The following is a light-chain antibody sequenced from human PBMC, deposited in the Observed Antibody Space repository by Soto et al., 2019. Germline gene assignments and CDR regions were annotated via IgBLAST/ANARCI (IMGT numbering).Light chain of an antibody. CDR1: SSDVGRYNH. CDR2: EVS. V-gene: IGLV2-14*01. CDR3: NSHTSGDFRV. J-gene: IGLJ1*01. Sequence: QSVLTQPASVSGSPGQSITISCTGTSSDVGRYNHVSWYQHHPGKAPKLIISEVSNRPSGVSNRFSGSKSDYTASLTISGLQAEDEADYYCNSHTSGDFRVFGTGTKVTV.